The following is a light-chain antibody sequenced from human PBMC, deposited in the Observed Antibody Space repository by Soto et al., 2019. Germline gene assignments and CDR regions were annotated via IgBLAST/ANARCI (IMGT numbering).Light chain of an antibody. J-gene: IGKJ2*01. CDR2: MIS. CDR1: QRLVHSDGNTY. V-gene: IGKV2-24*01. Sequence: DIVMTQTPLSSPVTLGQPASISCRSSQRLVHSDGNTYLSWLQQRPGQPPRLLIYMISNRFCGVADRVSGSGAETDNTLKNNRVEAEDVGFDYGMQATQAYALGQGNKLEIK. CDR3: MQATQAYA.